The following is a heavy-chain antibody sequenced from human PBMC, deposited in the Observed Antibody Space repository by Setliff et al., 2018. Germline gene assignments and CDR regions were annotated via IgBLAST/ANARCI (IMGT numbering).Heavy chain of an antibody. J-gene: IGHJ5*02. CDR1: GGTFSSYG. V-gene: IGHV1-69*05. CDR3: ARRGGWVVVTATNWFDP. D-gene: IGHD2-21*02. Sequence: GASVKVSCKASGGTFSSYGISWVRQAPGQGLEWMGGTIPSFGSTNYAQKFQGRVTMTSDTSTSTVYMELSSLRSEDTALYYCARRGGWVVVTATNWFDPWGQGTLVTVSS. CDR2: TIPSFGST.